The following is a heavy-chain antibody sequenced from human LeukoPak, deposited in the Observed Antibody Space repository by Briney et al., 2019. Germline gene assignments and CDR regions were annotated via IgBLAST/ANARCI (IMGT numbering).Heavy chain of an antibody. V-gene: IGHV3-30*02. CDR1: GFTFSSYG. Sequence: GGSLRLSCAASGFTFSSYGMHWVRQAPGKGLKWVAFIRYDGSSKYYADSVKGRFTISRDNSKNTLFLQMNSLRAEDTAVFYCTTSPSFDSSSYALNYWGQGTPVTVSS. D-gene: IGHD6-13*01. CDR2: IRYDGSSK. J-gene: IGHJ4*02. CDR3: TTSPSFDSSSYALNY.